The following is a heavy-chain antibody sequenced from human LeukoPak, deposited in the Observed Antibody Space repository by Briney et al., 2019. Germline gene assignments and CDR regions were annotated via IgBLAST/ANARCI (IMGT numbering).Heavy chain of an antibody. D-gene: IGHD2-2*01. J-gene: IGHJ4*02. CDR1: GFTVSSNY. Sequence: PGGSLRLSCAASGFTVSSNYMSWVRQAPGKGLEWVSVIYSGGSTYYADSVKGRFTISRDNSKNTLYLQMNSLRAEDTAVYYCARMRGYCSSTSCRDYWGQGTLVTVSS. V-gene: IGHV3-66*02. CDR2: IYSGGST. CDR3: ARMRGYCSSTSCRDY.